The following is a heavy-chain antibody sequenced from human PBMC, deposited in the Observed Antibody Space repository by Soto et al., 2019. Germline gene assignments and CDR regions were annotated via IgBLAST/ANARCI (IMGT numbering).Heavy chain of an antibody. Sequence: GSLRLSCAASGFTFSSYSMNWVRQAPGKGLEWVSSISSSSSYIYYADSVKGRFTISRDNAKNSLYPQMNSLRAEDTAVYYCARDLWSPLSGSYYVHYGMDVWGQGTTVTVSS. V-gene: IGHV3-21*01. CDR3: ARDLWSPLSGSYYVHYGMDV. D-gene: IGHD1-26*01. CDR1: GFTFSSYS. CDR2: ISSSSSYI. J-gene: IGHJ6*02.